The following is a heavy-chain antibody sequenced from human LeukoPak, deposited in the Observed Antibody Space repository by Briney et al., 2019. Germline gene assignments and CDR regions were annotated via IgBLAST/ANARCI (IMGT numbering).Heavy chain of an antibody. D-gene: IGHD3-3*01. CDR2: IYYSGST. J-gene: IGHJ4*02. CDR1: GGSISSYY. CDR3: ARGPELRFLEWLFQPLDY. V-gene: IGHV4-59*12. Sequence: SETLSLTCTVSGGSISSYYWSWIRQPPGKGLEWIGYIYYSGSTNSNPSLKSRVTISVDTSKNQFSLKLSSVTAADTAVYYCARGPELRFLEWLFQPLDYWGQGTLVTVSS.